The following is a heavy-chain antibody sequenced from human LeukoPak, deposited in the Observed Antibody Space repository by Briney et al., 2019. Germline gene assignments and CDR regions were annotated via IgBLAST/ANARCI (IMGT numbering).Heavy chain of an antibody. J-gene: IGHJ4*02. CDR3: ARDRYYDSSGPPD. CDR1: GGSISSGSYY. Sequence: SETPSLTCTVSGGSISSGSYYWSWIRQPAGKGLEWIGRIYTSGSTNYNPSLKSRVTISVDTSKNQFSLKLSSVTAADTAVYYCARDRYYDSSGPPDWGQGTLVTVSS. V-gene: IGHV4-61*02. CDR2: IYTSGST. D-gene: IGHD3-22*01.